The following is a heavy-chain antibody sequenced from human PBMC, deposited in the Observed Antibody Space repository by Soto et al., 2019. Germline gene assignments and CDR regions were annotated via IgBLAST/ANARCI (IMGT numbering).Heavy chain of an antibody. V-gene: IGHV1-18*01. D-gene: IGHD6-19*01. CDR2: ISAYNGNT. Sequence: ASVKVSCKASGYTFTSYGISWVRQAPGQGLEWMGWISAYNGNTNYAQKLQGRVNMTTDTSTSTAYMELRSLRSDDTAVYYCARDHPVAGYFDYWGQGTLVTVSS. CDR3: ARDHPVAGYFDY. CDR1: GYTFTSYG. J-gene: IGHJ4*02.